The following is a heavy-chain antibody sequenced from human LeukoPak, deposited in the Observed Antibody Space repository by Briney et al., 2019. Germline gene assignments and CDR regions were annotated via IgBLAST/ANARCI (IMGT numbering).Heavy chain of an antibody. CDR3: ARYCSSTSCYTPSDVYDI. D-gene: IGHD2-2*02. CDR2: ISSSGYTI. J-gene: IGHJ3*02. Sequence: GGSLRLSCAASGFTVSDYYMSWIRQAPGKGLEWLSYISSSGYTIYYADSVKGRFTISRDNANNSLYLQMNSLRAEDTAVYYCARYCSSTSCYTPSDVYDIWGQGTMVTVSS. CDR1: GFTVSDYY. V-gene: IGHV3-11*04.